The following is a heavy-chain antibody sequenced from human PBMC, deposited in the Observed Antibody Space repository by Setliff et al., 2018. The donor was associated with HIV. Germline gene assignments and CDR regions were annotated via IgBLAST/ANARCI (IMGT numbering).Heavy chain of an antibody. CDR1: GDSISSGSYY. CDR2: IYTTGTT. D-gene: IGHD2-15*01. Sequence: SETLSITCTVSGDSISSGSYYWSWIRQPAGKGLEWIGRIYTTGTTDYNPSLKTRVSMSIDTSKNQFSLKVSSVTAADTAVYYCARGDWWLNGPKVDDAFDIWGRGTMVTVSS. J-gene: IGHJ3*02. V-gene: IGHV4-61*02. CDR3: ARGDWWLNGPKVDDAFDI.